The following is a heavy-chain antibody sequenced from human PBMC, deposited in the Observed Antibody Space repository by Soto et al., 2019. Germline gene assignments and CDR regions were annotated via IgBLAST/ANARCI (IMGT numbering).Heavy chain of an antibody. V-gene: IGHV6-1*01. Sequence: SQTLSLTCVISGDSVSSNGACWNWIRQSPSRGLQWLGRIYYRSKWFHDYAASVESRMAINPDTSRNQFSLQLNYVTPENTAVYYCARVHCSAGTCLDGLDFWGQGTTVTVSS. D-gene: IGHD2-15*01. J-gene: IGHJ6*02. CDR1: GDSVSSNGAC. CDR3: ARVHCSAGTCLDGLDF. CDR2: IYYRSKWFH.